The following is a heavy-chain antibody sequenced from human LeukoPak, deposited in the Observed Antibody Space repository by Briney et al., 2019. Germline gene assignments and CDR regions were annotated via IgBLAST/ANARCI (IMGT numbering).Heavy chain of an antibody. J-gene: IGHJ5*02. CDR1: GGSISGYH. Sequence: PSETLSLTCTVSGGSISGYHWSWIRQPPGKGLEWIGYIYYSGSTNYNPSLKSRVTISVDTSKNQFSLKLSSVTAADTAVYYCARWGTMVRGVKNWFDPWGQGTLVTVSS. D-gene: IGHD3-10*01. V-gene: IGHV4-59*01. CDR3: ARWGTMVRGVKNWFDP. CDR2: IYYSGST.